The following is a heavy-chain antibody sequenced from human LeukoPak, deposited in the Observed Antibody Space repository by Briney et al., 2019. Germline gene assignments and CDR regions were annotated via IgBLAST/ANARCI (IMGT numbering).Heavy chain of an antibody. CDR2: ISWNSGSI. D-gene: IGHD4-17*01. CDR1: GFTFDDYA. CDR3: AKDIKGDYELFDY. V-gene: IGHV3-9*01. J-gene: IGHJ4*02. Sequence: PGGSLRLSCAASGFTFDDYAMHWVRQAPGKGLEWVSGISWNSGSIGYADSVKGRFTISRDNAKNSLYLQMNSLRAEDTALYYCAKDIKGDYELFDYWGQGTLVTVSS.